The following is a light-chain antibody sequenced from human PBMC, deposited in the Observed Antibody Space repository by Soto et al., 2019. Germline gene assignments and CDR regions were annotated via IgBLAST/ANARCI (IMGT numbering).Light chain of an antibody. J-gene: IGLJ2*01. CDR1: SSDVGSYNR. V-gene: IGLV2-18*02. CDR3: SSYASSSTLV. CDR2: EVS. Sequence: QSALTQPPSVSGPPGQSVSISCTGTSSDVGSYNRVSWYQQSPGTPPKLMIYEVSNRPSGVHDRFSGYKSGNTAPLTISGLQADDEADYYCSSYASSSTLVFGGGTKLTVL.